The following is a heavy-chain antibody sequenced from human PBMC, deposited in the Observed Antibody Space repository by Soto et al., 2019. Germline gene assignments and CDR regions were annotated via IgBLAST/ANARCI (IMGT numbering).Heavy chain of an antibody. V-gene: IGHV3-15*07. CDR1: GLTFSNVW. J-gene: IGHJ4*02. CDR2: IKSKTDGGTT. Sequence: VQLVESGGGFVKPGGSLRLSCAASGLTFSNVWMNWVRQAPGKGLEWVGHIKSKTDGGTTEYAAPVKGRFTISRDDSKNTLYLQMNSLKIDDTGVYYCTTDIWPYFQSDHWGQGTLVTVSP. CDR3: TTDIWPYFQSDH. D-gene: IGHD2-21*01.